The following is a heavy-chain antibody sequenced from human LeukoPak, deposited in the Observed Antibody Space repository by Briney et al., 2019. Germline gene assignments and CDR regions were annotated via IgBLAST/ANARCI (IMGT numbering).Heavy chain of an antibody. CDR1: GYDFISYD. CDR3: TSPQRGTNTAGY. D-gene: IGHD1-14*01. J-gene: IGHJ4*02. CDR2: MNPNSGNT. V-gene: IGHV1-8*01. Sequence: ASVKVSCKASGYDFISYDINWVRQASGQGFEWVGWMNPNSGNTGYAQKFLGRVAMTRNASTSTAYMELSGLTSEDTAVYYCTSPQRGTNTAGYWGQGTLVTVFS.